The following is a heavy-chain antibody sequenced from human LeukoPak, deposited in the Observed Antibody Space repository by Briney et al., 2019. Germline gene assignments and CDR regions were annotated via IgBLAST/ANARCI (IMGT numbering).Heavy chain of an antibody. D-gene: IGHD3-3*01. V-gene: IGHV4-39*01. J-gene: IGHJ4*02. CDR3: QSRFLEWLLDY. Sequence: PSETLSLTCTVSGGSISSNNYYWGWIRKPPGKGLEWIGSIYYGGYTYYNPSLKSRVTISVDTSKNQFSLKLSSVTAADTAIYYCQSRFLEWLLDYWGQGTLVTVSS. CDR1: GGSISSNNYY. CDR2: IYYGGYT.